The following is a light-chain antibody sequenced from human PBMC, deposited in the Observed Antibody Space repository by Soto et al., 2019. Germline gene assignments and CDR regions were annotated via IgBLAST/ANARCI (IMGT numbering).Light chain of an antibody. V-gene: IGLV2-14*03. Sequence: QSALTQPASVSGSPGQSITISCTGTSSDVGGYNFVSWYQQHPGKAPKFIIYDVRNRPSGVSNRSPVSRSGNTASLTISGLQSEDEADYYFSSYTSRSTLIFGVGTKLTV. CDR1: SSDVGGYNF. CDR2: DVR. CDR3: SSYTSRSTLI. J-gene: IGLJ2*01.